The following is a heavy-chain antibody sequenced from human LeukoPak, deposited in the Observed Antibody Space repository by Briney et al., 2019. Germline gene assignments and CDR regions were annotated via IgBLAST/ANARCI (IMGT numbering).Heavy chain of an antibody. CDR3: AKDPRSSGWYGYYFDY. J-gene: IGHJ4*02. CDR1: GFTFSSYA. D-gene: IGHD6-19*01. V-gene: IGHV3-23*01. CDR2: LSGSGGRT. Sequence: GGSLRLSCAASGFTFSSYAMSWVRQAPGKGLEWVSALSGSGGRTYYADSVKGRFTISRDNSKNTLYLQMNSLRAEDTAVYYCAKDPRSSGWYGYYFDYWGQGTLVTVSS.